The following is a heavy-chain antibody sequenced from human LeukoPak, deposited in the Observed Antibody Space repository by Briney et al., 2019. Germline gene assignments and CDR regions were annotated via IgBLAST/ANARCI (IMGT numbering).Heavy chain of an antibody. CDR3: TKDRDGSGFLVGDWFDP. CDR1: GLTFSTFA. D-gene: IGHD3-22*01. CDR2: ISASDAAT. Sequence: GGSLRLSCEASGLTFSTFAMSWVRQAPGKGPEWVSVISASDAATYYSDSVKGRFTVSRDHSKNTLYLQMHDVRTEDTALYYCTKDRDGSGFLVGDWFDPWGQGTLVTVSS. V-gene: IGHV3-23*01. J-gene: IGHJ5*02.